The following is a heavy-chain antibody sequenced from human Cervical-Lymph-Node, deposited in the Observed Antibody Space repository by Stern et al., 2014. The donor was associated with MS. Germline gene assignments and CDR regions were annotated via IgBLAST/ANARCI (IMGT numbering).Heavy chain of an antibody. Sequence: QVQLVQSGAEVKKPGASVKVSCKASGYTFTSYGISWVRQAPGQGLEGMGWISAYNGNTNYAQKLQGRVTMTTDTSTSTAYMELRSLRSDDTAVYYCARDQRYYDSSGYYYWYFDLWGRGTLVTVSS. V-gene: IGHV1-18*04. CDR2: ISAYNGNT. CDR1: GYTFTSYG. CDR3: ARDQRYYDSSGYYYWYFDL. D-gene: IGHD3-22*01. J-gene: IGHJ2*01.